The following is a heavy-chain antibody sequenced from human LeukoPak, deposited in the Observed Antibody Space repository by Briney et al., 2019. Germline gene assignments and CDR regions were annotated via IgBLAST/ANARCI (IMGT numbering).Heavy chain of an antibody. CDR1: GGSISSGGYY. Sequence: SETLSLTCTVSGGSISSGGYYWTWIRQHPGKGLEWIGFIYYSGSTFYNPSLKSRVTISVDTSKNQFSLKLSSVTAADTAVYYCARAPLYGGHADWFDPWGQGTLVTVSP. CDR3: ARAPLYGGHADWFDP. V-gene: IGHV4-31*03. CDR2: IYYSGST. D-gene: IGHD4-23*01. J-gene: IGHJ5*02.